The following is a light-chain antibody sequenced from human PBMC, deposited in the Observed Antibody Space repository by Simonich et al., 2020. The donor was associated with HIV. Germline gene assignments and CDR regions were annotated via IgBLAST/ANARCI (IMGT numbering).Light chain of an antibody. CDR3: QQYNSYPYT. CDR1: QSINSW. J-gene: IGKJ2*01. V-gene: IGKV1-5*03. CDR2: QAS. Sequence: DIQMTQSPATLSASVGDRVTITCRASQSINSWVAWYQQKPGKAPNLLIYQASSLQSGVPSRFSGSGSGTEFTLTISSLQPDDSATYYCQQYNSYPYTFGQGTKLEIK.